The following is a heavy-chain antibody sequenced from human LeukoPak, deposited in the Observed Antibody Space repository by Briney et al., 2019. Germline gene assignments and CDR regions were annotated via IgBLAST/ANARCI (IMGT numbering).Heavy chain of an antibody. J-gene: IGHJ4*02. D-gene: IGHD6-13*01. CDR2: IYHSGST. V-gene: IGHV4-30-2*01. CDR3: ARGIAAARFDY. Sequence: YYWSWIRQPPGKGREWIGYIYHSGSTYYNPSLKSRVTISVDRSKNQFSLKLSSVTAADTAVYYCARGIAAARFDYWGQGTLVTVSS. CDR1: YY.